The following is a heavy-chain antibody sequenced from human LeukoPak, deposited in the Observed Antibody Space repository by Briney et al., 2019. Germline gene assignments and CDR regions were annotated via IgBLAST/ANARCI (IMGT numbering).Heavy chain of an antibody. CDR1: GGSISSYY. CDR2: IYYSGST. V-gene: IGHV4-59*01. Sequence: TSETLSLTCTVSGGSISSYYWSWIRQPPGKGLEWIGYIYYSGSTNYNPSLKSRVTISVDTSKNQFSLKLSSVTAADTAVYYCARGEDWFDPLGQGTLVTVSS. J-gene: IGHJ5*02. CDR3: ARGEDWFDP.